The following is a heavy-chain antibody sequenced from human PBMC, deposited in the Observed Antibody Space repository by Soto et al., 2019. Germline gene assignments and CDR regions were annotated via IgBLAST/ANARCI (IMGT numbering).Heavy chain of an antibody. V-gene: IGHV4-59*08. CDR3: ARLSDYGDYIWFDP. CDR1: GGSISSYY. Sequence: SETLSLTCTVSGGSISSYYWSWIRQPPGKGLEWIGYIYYSGSTNYNPSLKSRVTISVDTSKNQFSLKLSSVIAADTAVYYCARLSDYGDYIWFDPCGEGTLVTVSS. CDR2: IYYSGST. J-gene: IGHJ5*02. D-gene: IGHD4-17*01.